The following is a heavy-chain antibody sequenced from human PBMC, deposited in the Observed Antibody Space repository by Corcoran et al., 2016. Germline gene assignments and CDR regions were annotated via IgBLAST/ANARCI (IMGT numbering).Heavy chain of an antibody. J-gene: IGHJ4*02. CDR1: GFAFSSYS. D-gene: IGHD6-13*01. V-gene: IGHV3-48*04. CDR2: ISSSSSTI. CDR3: ARGDTGYSSSWGFDY. Sequence: EVQLVESGGGLVQPGGSLRLSCAASGFAFSSYSMNWVRQAPGKGLEWVSYISSSSSTIYYADSVKGRFTISRDNAKNSLYLQMNSLRAEETAVYYCARGDTGYSSSWGFDYWGQGTLVTVSS.